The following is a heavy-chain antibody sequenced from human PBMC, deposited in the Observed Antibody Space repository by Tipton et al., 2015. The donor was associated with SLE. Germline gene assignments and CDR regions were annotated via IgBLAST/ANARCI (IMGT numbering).Heavy chain of an antibody. Sequence: TLSLTCTVSGGSISSGAPYWSWIRQLPGKGLECIGYIYYTGDTHYNPSLKSRVTLSSDTPKNQFSLKLRSVTAADTAVYYCAGAWQGYCSGGTCYVLDYWGQGTLVTVSS. J-gene: IGHJ4*02. D-gene: IGHD2-15*01. CDR2: IYYTGDT. V-gene: IGHV4-31*03. CDR3: AGAWQGYCSGGTCYVLDY. CDR1: GGSISSGAPY.